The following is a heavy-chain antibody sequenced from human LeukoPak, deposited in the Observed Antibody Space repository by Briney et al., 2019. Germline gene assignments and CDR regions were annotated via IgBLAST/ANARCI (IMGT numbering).Heavy chain of an antibody. CDR2: INSDGSST. CDR3: ARDGHDILTGYYPSNWFDP. D-gene: IGHD3-9*01. CDR1: GFTFSSYW. Sequence: GSLSLSCAASGFTFSSYWMHWVRQAPGKGLVWVSRINSDGSSTSYADSVKGRFTISRDNAKNTLYLQMNSLRAEDTAVYYCARDGHDILTGYYPSNWFDPWGQGTLVTVSS. V-gene: IGHV3-74*01. J-gene: IGHJ5*02.